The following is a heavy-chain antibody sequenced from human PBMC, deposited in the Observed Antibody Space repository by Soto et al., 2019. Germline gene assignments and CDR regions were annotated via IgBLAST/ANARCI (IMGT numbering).Heavy chain of an antibody. Sequence: SETLSLTCTVSGGSVSSGIDYWTWIRQSPGKGLYWIGYSFSSGSTNYNPSLKSRVTLSVDSSNNQFSLGLSSVPAADTAVXLWARAADCRGGSCWGNFESSVQAPLLNVSS. CDR2: SFSSGST. V-gene: IGHV4-61*01. J-gene: IGHJ4*02. CDR1: GGSVSSGIDY. D-gene: IGHD2-15*01. CDR3: ARAADCRGGSCWGNFES.